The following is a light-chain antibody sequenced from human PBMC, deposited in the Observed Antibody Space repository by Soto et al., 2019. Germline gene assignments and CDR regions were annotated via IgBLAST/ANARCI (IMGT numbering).Light chain of an antibody. CDR3: QQYNKWPPLT. CDR1: QSVRDN. J-gene: IGKJ4*01. CDR2: AAS. Sequence: EIVMTQSPATLSVSPGERATLSCRASQSVRDNLAWYQQKPGQAPRLLIYAASTRATGIPARFSGSGSGTEFTLTISSLQSEDFAVYYCQQYNKWPPLTFGGGTKVEIK. V-gene: IGKV3-15*01.